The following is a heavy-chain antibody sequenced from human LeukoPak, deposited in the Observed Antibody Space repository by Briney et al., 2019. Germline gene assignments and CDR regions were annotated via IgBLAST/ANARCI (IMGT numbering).Heavy chain of an antibody. J-gene: IGHJ6*02. CDR2: INHSGST. D-gene: IGHD6-6*01. CDR1: GGSFSGYY. CDR3: ARGAFRWGGSSLYYYGMDV. Sequence: SETLSLTCAVYGGSFSGYYWSWIRQPPGKGLEWIGEINHSGSTNYNPSLKSRVTISVDTSKNQFSLKLSSVTAADTAVYYCARGAFRWGGSSLYYYGMDVGGQGTTVTVSS. V-gene: IGHV4-34*01.